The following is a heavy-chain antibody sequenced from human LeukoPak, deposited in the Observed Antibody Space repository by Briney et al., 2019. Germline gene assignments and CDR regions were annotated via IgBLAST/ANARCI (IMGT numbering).Heavy chain of an antibody. Sequence: GGSLRLSCAASGFTFSDFWMHWVRQAPGKGLEWVAVIWYDGSNKYYADSVKGRFTISRDNSKNTLYLQMNSLRAEDTAVYYCARWETTVTTWGVDYWGQGTLVTVSS. D-gene: IGHD4-17*01. CDR2: IWYDGSNK. CDR3: ARWETTVTTWGVDY. J-gene: IGHJ4*02. CDR1: GFTFSDFW. V-gene: IGHV3-33*08.